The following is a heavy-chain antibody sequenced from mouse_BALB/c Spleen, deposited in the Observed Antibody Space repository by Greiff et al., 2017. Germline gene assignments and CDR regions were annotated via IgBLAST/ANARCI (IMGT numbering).Heavy chain of an antibody. J-gene: IGHJ4*01. Sequence: EVQLVETGGGLVQPKGSLKLSCAASGFTFNTNAMNWVRQAPGKGLEWVARIRSKSNNYATYYADSVKDRFTISRDDSQSMLYLQMNNLKTEDTAMYYCVREYDYGPYYYAMDYWGQGTSVTVSS. CDR3: VREYDYGPYYYAMDY. CDR2: IRSKSNNYAT. CDR1: GFTFNTNA. V-gene: IGHV10S3*01. D-gene: IGHD2-4*01.